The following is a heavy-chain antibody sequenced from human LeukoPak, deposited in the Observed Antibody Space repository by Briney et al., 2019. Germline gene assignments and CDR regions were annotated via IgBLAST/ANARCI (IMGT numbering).Heavy chain of an antibody. V-gene: IGHV4-39*02. J-gene: IGHJ5*02. CDR1: GGSISSSSYY. Sequence: SETLSLTCTVSGGSISSSSYYWGWIRQPPGKGLEWIGSIYYSGSTYYNPSLKRRVTISVDTSKNQFSLKLSSVTAADTAVYYCAREGAGYSSEWARFDPWGQGTLVTVSS. CDR2: IYYSGST. D-gene: IGHD6-19*01. CDR3: AREGAGYSSEWARFDP.